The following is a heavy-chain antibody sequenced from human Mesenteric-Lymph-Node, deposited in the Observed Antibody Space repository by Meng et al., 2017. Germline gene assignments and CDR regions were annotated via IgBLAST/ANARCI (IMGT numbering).Heavy chain of an antibody. CDR1: GYSFTSYW. Sequence: KVSCKGSGYSFTSYWIGWVRQMPGKGLEWMGIIYPGDSDTRYSPSFQGQVTISADKYISIAYLQWSSLKASDTAMYYCARCYDVLTGYPHFYYDNWGQGTLVTVSS. CDR2: IYPGDSDT. J-gene: IGHJ4*02. CDR3: ARCYDVLTGYPHFYYDN. V-gene: IGHV5-51*01. D-gene: IGHD3-9*01.